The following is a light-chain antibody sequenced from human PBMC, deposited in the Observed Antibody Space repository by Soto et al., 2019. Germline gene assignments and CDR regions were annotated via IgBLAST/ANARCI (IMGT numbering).Light chain of an antibody. CDR2: ATS. J-gene: IGKJ1*01. CDR1: QGIRKD. Sequence: IQLTQSPSFLSASVGDRVTITCRASQGIRKDLAWYQQKPGKAPKLLIYATSSLQSGVPSRFSGSGSGRDFTLTISSLQPEDFATYYCLQDYNYPRTFGQGTKVDIK. V-gene: IGKV1-6*01. CDR3: LQDYNYPRT.